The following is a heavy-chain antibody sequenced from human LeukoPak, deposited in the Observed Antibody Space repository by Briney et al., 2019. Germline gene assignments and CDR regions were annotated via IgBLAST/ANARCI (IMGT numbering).Heavy chain of an antibody. J-gene: IGHJ4*02. Sequence: GGSLRLSCAASGFTFSSYSMNWVRQAPGKGLEWVSSISSSSSYIYYADSVKGRFTISRDNAKNSLYLQMNSLRAEDTAVYYCPRDEDSSGYCDLWGQGTLVTVSS. CDR1: GFTFSSYS. CDR3: PRDEDSSGYCDL. D-gene: IGHD3-22*01. V-gene: IGHV3-21*01. CDR2: ISSSSSYI.